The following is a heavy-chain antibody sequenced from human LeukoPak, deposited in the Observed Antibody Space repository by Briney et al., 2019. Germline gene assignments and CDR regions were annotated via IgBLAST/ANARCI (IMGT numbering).Heavy chain of an antibody. Sequence: GGSLRLSCAASEFTFSSNGMHWVRQAPGKGLEWVAFIRYDGNNQYYADSVKGRFTISRDNSKNTLYLQMNSLRAEDTAVYYCTKEEQQLWFFDYWGQGTLVTVSS. D-gene: IGHD5-18*01. CDR1: EFTFSSNG. CDR3: TKEEQQLWFFDY. V-gene: IGHV3-30*02. J-gene: IGHJ4*02. CDR2: IRYDGNNQ.